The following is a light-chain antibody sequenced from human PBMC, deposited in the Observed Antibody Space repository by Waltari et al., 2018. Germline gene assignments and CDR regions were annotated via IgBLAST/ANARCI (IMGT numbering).Light chain of an antibody. CDR2: WAS. J-gene: IGKJ4*01. V-gene: IGKV4-1*01. CDR1: QTVLYSSNNKNY. Sequence: DIVMTQSPDSLAVSLGERAAINCTSSQTVLYSSNNKNYLAWYQQQPGQPPKLLIYWASTRESGVPDRFSGSGSGTHFTLTISSLQAEDVAVYYCQQYYSSVTFGGGTKVEIK. CDR3: QQYYSSVT.